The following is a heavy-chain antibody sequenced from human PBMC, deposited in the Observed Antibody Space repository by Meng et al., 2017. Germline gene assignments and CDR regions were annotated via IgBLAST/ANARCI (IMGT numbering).Heavy chain of an antibody. D-gene: IGHD6-6*01. CDR1: GGSFSGYY. J-gene: IGHJ5*02. CDR2: INHSGST. Sequence: QVQLQQGGAGLLKPSKTLSLTCAVYGGSFSGYYWSWIRQPPGKGLEWIGEINHSGSTNYNPSLKSRVTISVDTSKNQFSLKLSSVTAADTAVYYCARRRGGSSDWFDPWGQGTLVTVSS. V-gene: IGHV4-34*01. CDR3: ARRRGGSSDWFDP.